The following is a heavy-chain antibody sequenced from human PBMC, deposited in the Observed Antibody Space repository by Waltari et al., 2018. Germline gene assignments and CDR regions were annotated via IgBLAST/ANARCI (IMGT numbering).Heavy chain of an antibody. V-gene: IGHV4-39*01. CDR1: GGSISSMNYF. J-gene: IGHJ4*02. Sequence: QLQLQESGPGLVKPSETLSLTCSVSGGSISSMNYFWGWIRQPPGKGLEWIGSLYYNGSTYYNPSLQSRVTMSIDAPKNQLSLRLSSVTAADTAVYFCASLNAWDYDLDYWGQGALVTVSS. CDR3: ASLNAWDYDLDY. D-gene: IGHD3-22*01. CDR2: LYYNGST.